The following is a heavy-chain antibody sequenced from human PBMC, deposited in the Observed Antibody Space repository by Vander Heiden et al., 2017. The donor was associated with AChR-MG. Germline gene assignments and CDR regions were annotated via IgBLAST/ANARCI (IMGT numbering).Heavy chain of an antibody. CDR3: ARNQQQRERRLVWYFDL. CDR2: ICSNDEK. CDR1: GFSLSNARMG. Sequence: QVTLKESGPVLVKPTETLTLTCTVSGFSLSNARMGVSWIRQPPGKALEWLAHICSNDEKSYRTSLKSRLTISKDTSKSQVGLTMTNMEPVETATYYCARNQQQRERRLVWYFDLWGRGTMVTVSS. D-gene: IGHD6-13*01. V-gene: IGHV2-26*01. J-gene: IGHJ2*01.